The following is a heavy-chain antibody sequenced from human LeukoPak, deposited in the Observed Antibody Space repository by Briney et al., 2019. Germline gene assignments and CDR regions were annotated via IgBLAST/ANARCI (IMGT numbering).Heavy chain of an antibody. D-gene: IGHD1-26*01. Sequence: GGSLRLSCEASGFTFGSHAMYWVRQAPGKGLEWVAGIFGSGGSPHYADSVKGRFTISRDNPRNTVYLQINSLRAEDTAVYYCARDAFIVGAAYYYGMDVWGQGTTVTVSS. V-gene: IGHV3-23*01. CDR2: IFGSGGSP. CDR3: ARDAFIVGAAYYYGMDV. CDR1: GFTFGSHA. J-gene: IGHJ6*02.